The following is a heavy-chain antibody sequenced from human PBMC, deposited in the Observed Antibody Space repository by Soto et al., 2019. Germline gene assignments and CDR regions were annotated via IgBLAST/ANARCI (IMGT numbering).Heavy chain of an antibody. Sequence: GASVKVSCKASGGTFSSYAISWVRQAPGQGLEWMGWISAYNGNTNYAQKLQGRVTMTTDTSTSTAYMELRSLRSDDTAVYYCAREVVRVAGTRWFDPWGQGTLVTVSS. CDR1: GGTFSSYA. D-gene: IGHD6-19*01. V-gene: IGHV1-18*01. CDR3: AREVVRVAGTRWFDP. J-gene: IGHJ5*02. CDR2: ISAYNGNT.